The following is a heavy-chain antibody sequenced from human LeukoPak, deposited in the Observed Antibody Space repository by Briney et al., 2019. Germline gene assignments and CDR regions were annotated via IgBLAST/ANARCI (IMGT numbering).Heavy chain of an antibody. CDR2: IYYSGST. J-gene: IGHJ3*02. CDR3: ARDRPGAYCSSTSCYKADAFDI. D-gene: IGHD2-2*02. V-gene: IGHV4-30-4*08. Sequence: SQTLSLTCTVSGGSISSGDYYWSWIRQPPGKGLEWIGYIYYSGSTYYNPSLKSRVTISVDTSKNQFSLKPSSVTAADTAVYYCARDRPGAYCSSTSCYKADAFDIWGQGTMVTVSS. CDR1: GGSISSGDYY.